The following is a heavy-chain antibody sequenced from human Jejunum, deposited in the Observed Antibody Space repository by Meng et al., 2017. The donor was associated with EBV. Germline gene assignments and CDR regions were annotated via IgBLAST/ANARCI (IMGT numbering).Heavy chain of an antibody. D-gene: IGHD1-26*01. CDR1: GGSVSSGGYY. V-gene: IGHV4-61*08. J-gene: IGHJ4*02. Sequence: QGYIHESGPGLVKPSETLSLTCTVSGGSVSSGGYYWSWIRQPPGKGLEWIGYIYNSESTNYKSSLKSRVTISADTSKNQFSLRLSSVTAADTAVYYCARDQNGSYFAYWGQGTLVTVSS. CDR3: ARDQNGSYFAY. CDR2: IYNSEST.